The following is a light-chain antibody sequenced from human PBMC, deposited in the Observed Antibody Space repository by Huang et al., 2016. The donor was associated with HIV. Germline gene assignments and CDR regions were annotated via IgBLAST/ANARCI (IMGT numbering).Light chain of an antibody. CDR3: QERIQWPRLT. J-gene: IGKJ4*01. CDR1: QNVTDS. CDR2: RAA. V-gene: IGKV3-11*01. Sequence: EIVLTQSPATLSLSPGERATLSCRASQNVTDSLAWYRQKPGQAPSLLIYRAANRATGTPDRFSGSGSGTDFTLTISSLEPEDFAMYYCQERIQWPRLTFGGGTKVEIK.